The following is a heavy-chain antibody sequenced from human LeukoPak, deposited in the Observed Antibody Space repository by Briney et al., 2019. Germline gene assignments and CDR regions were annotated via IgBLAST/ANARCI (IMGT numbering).Heavy chain of an antibody. CDR3: ARVIFQDTAMAYYYYMDV. Sequence: SETLSLTCTVSGGSISSSSYYWGWIRQPPGKGLEWIGSIYYSGSTYYNPSLKSRVTISVDTSKNQFSLKLSSVTAADTAVYYCARVIFQDTAMAYYYYMDVWGKGTTVTISS. V-gene: IGHV4-39*07. J-gene: IGHJ6*03. D-gene: IGHD5-18*01. CDR2: IYYSGST. CDR1: GGSISSSSYY.